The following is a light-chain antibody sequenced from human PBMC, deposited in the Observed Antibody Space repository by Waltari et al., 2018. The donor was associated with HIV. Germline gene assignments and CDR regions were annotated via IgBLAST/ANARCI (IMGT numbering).Light chain of an antibody. J-gene: IGKJ4*01. Sequence: EIVMTQSPATLSVSPGERATLSCRASQSVRSGLAWYQQKPGQPPRLLIYAASTRATGIPARFSGSWSGTEFTLTISSLQSEDFAVYYCQQYSDWPPFTFGGGTKVEIK. V-gene: IGKV3-15*01. CDR3: QQYSDWPPFT. CDR2: AAS. CDR1: QSVRSG.